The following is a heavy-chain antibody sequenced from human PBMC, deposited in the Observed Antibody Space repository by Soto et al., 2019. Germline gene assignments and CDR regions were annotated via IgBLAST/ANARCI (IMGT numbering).Heavy chain of an antibody. CDR1: GGSISSGGYY. V-gene: IGHV4-31*03. D-gene: IGHD6-13*01. Sequence: SETLSLTCTVSGGSISSGGYYWSWIRQHPGKGLEWIGYIYYSGSTYYNPSLKSRVTISVDTSKNQFSLKLSSVTAADTAVYYCAREDRIAAAGKLDYWGQGTLVTVSS. J-gene: IGHJ4*02. CDR2: IYYSGST. CDR3: AREDRIAAAGKLDY.